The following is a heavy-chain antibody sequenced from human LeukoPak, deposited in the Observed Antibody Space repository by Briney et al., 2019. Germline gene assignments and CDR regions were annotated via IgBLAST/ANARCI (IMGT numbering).Heavy chain of an antibody. CDR3: ARAGYCSGGSCPLLDP. CDR1: GGSISSGGYS. V-gene: IGHV4-30-2*01. D-gene: IGHD2-15*01. CDR2: IYHSGST. Sequence: TPSETLSLTCAVSGGSISSGGYSWSWIRQPPGKGLEWIGYIYHSGSTYYNPSLKSRVTISVDRSKNQFSLKLSSVTAADTAVYYCARAGYCSGGSCPLLDPWGQGTLVTVSS. J-gene: IGHJ5*02.